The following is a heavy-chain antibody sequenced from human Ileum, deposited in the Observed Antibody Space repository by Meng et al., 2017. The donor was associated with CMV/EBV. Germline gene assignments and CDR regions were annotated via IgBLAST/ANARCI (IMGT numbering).Heavy chain of an antibody. CDR1: GFTFSSYA. V-gene: IGHV3-23*01. J-gene: IGHJ4*01. D-gene: IGHD2-2*01. Sequence: GESLKISCAASGFTFSSYAMSWVRQAPGKGLEWVSAISGSGGSTYYADSVKGRFTISRDNSKNTLYLQMNSLRAEDTAVYYCTYIGGSAASGFNIWGQGNPGHRLL. CDR2: ISGSGGST. CDR3: TYIGGSAASGFNI.